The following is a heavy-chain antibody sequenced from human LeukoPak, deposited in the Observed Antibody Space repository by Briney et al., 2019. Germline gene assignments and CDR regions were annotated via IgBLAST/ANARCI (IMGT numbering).Heavy chain of an antibody. J-gene: IGHJ4*02. Sequence: GGSLRLSCAASGFTVSSNYMSWVRQAPGKGLEWVSVIYSGGSTYYADSVKGRFTISRDNSKNTLYLQMNSLRAEDTAVYYCAKYDSSEDYFDYWGQGTLVTVSS. CDR2: IYSGGST. D-gene: IGHD3-22*01. CDR1: GFTVSSNY. CDR3: AKYDSSEDYFDY. V-gene: IGHV3-53*01.